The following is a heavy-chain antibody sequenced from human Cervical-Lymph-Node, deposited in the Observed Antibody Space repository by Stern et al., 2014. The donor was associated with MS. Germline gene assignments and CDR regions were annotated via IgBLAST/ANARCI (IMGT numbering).Heavy chain of an antibody. V-gene: IGHV3-30*03. CDR1: GFTFSSYG. J-gene: IGHJ4*02. CDR2: ISYDGNHK. D-gene: IGHD2-8*01. CDR3: ARDYEDTSMLFDH. Sequence: VQLVQSGGAVVQPGRSLRLSCAASGFTFSSYGMHWVRQGPGKGLEWVTVISYDGNHKYYAASVKGRFTISRDNSKNTLHLQMNSVTPDDTAIYYCARDYEDTSMLFDHWGQGTLVTVSS.